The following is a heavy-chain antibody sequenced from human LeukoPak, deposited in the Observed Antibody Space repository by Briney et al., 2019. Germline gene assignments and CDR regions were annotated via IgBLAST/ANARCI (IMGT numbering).Heavy chain of an antibody. CDR2: INHSGST. J-gene: IGHJ5*02. CDR3: ARRSIVGPTAPYNWFDP. Sequence: PSETLSLTCAVYGGSFSGYYWSWIRQPPGKGLEWIGEINHSGSTNYNPSLKSRVTISVDTSKNQFSLKLSSVTAADTAVYYCARRSIVGPTAPYNWFDPWGQGTLGPSPQ. V-gene: IGHV4-34*01. D-gene: IGHD1-26*01. CDR1: GGSFSGYY.